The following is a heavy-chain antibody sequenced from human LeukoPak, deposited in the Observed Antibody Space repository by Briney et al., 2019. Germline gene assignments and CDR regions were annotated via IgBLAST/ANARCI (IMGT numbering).Heavy chain of an antibody. Sequence: GGSLRLSCAASGFTFSGYGMHWVRQAPGKGLEWVAILWYDGSNEHYADSVKGRFTISRDNSENTLYLQMNSLRAEDTAVYYCARIGEQESFDFWGQGTMVTVSS. CDR3: ARIGEQESFDF. CDR2: LWYDGSNE. V-gene: IGHV3-33*01. J-gene: IGHJ3*01. CDR1: GFTFSGYG. D-gene: IGHD1-26*01.